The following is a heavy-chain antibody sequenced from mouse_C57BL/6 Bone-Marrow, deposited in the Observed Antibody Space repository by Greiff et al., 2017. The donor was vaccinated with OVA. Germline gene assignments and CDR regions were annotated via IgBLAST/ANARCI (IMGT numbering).Heavy chain of an antibody. Sequence: EVKLEESGGGLVQPKGSLKLSCAASGFSFNTYAMNWVRQAPGKGLEWVARIRSKSNNYATYYADSVKDRFTISRDDSESMLYLQMNNLKTEDTAMYYCVRQGYWYFDVWGTGTTVTVSS. CDR1: GFSFNTYA. CDR3: VRQGYWYFDV. J-gene: IGHJ1*03. V-gene: IGHV10-1*01. CDR2: IRSKSNNYAT.